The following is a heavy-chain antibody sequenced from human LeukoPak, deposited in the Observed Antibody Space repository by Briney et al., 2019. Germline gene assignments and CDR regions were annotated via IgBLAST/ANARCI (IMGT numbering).Heavy chain of an antibody. CDR3: AKARGGFLEWLKLDY. CDR2: ISGSGGST. V-gene: IGHV3-23*01. Sequence: TGGSLRLSCAASGFTFSSYAMSWVRQAPGKGLERVSAISGSGGSTYYADSVKGRFTISRDNSKNTLYLQMNSLRAEDTAVYYCAKARGGFLEWLKLDYWGQGTLVTVSS. D-gene: IGHD3-3*01. CDR1: GFTFSSYA. J-gene: IGHJ4*02.